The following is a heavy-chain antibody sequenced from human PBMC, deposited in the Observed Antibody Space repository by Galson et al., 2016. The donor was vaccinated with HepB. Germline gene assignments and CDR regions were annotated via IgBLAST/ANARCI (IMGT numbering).Heavy chain of an antibody. CDR2: INQDGSEK. J-gene: IGHJ4*02. CDR3: ADPPSDY. Sequence: SLRLSCATSGFTFSGYWMTWVRQAPGKGLEWVANINQDGSEKHHVDSVKGRFTISRDNAKNSLYLQMDSLRAEDTAVYYCADPPSDYWGQGTLATVSS. CDR1: GFTFSGYW. V-gene: IGHV3-7*01.